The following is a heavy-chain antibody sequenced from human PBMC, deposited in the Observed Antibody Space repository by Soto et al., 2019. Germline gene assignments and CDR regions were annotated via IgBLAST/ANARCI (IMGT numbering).Heavy chain of an antibody. D-gene: IGHD4-17*01. CDR2: VYYRGRS. CDR1: GCSVTNSSYY. J-gene: IGHJ4*02. V-gene: IGHV4-39*01. CDR3: VSQRTTVLTQAYFDY. Sequence: PXETLSLTCTVSGCSVTNSSYYWGWIRQSPGKGLEWIGSVYYRGRSYSKSSVKSRVTISVDTSKNQFSLNFNSVTASDTALYYCVSQRTTVLTQAYFDYWGPGALATVSS.